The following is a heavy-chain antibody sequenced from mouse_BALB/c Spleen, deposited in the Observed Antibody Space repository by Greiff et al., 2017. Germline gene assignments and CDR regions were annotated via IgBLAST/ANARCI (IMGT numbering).Heavy chain of an antibody. CDR2: ISYSGST. CDR1: GYSITSDYA. CDR3: ARWITTPAVDY. Sequence: VQLQQSGPGLVKPSQSLSLTCTVTGYSITSDYAWNWIRQFPGNKLEWMGYISYSGSTSYNPSLKSRISITRDTSKNQFFLQLNSVTTEDTATYYCARWITTPAVDYWGQGTSVTVSS. V-gene: IGHV3-2*02. J-gene: IGHJ4*01. D-gene: IGHD1-1*01.